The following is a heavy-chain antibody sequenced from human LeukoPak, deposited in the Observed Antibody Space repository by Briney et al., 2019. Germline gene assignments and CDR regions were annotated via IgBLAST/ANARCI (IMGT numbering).Heavy chain of an antibody. CDR3: ASTPLYYYDSSGYRFY. J-gene: IGHJ4*02. Sequence: PGGSLRLSCAASGFTVSSNYMSWVRQAPGKGLEWVSVIYSGGSTYYADSVKGRFTISRDNSKNTLYPQMNSLRAEDTAVYYCASTPLYYYDSSGYRFYWGQGTLVTVSS. CDR1: GFTVSSNY. CDR2: IYSGGST. V-gene: IGHV3-53*01. D-gene: IGHD3-22*01.